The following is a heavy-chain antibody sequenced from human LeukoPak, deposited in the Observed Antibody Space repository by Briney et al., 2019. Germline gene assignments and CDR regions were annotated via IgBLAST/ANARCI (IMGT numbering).Heavy chain of an antibody. CDR2: IYYSGST. D-gene: IGHD2-2*01. Sequence: SETLSLTCTVSGGSISSGGYYWSWIGQHPGKGLEWIGYIYYSGSTYYNPSLKSRVTISVDTSKNQFSLKLSSVTAADTAVYYCARTKSVPAASIGFDPWGQGTLVTVSS. CDR3: ARTKSVPAASIGFDP. V-gene: IGHV4-31*03. J-gene: IGHJ5*02. CDR1: GGSISSGGYY.